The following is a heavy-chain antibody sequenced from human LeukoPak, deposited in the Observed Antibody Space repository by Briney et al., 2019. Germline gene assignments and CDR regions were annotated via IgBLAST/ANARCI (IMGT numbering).Heavy chain of an antibody. Sequence: PGGSLRLSCAASGFTFSSYAMSWVRQAPGKGLEWVSAIGGSGGSTYYADSVKGRFTISRDNSKNTLYLQMNSLRAEDTAVYYCAKDLDIVVVPAATHFDYWGQGTLVTVSS. CDR2: IGGSGGST. CDR1: GFTFSSYA. CDR3: AKDLDIVVVPAATHFDY. D-gene: IGHD2-2*01. J-gene: IGHJ4*02. V-gene: IGHV3-23*01.